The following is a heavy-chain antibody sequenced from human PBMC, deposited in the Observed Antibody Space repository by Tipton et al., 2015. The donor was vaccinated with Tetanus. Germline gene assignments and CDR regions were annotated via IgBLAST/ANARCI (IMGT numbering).Heavy chain of an antibody. CDR3: AREEVAAAGYYYYGMDV. CDR1: GGSISSYY. Sequence: LRLSCTVSGGSISSYYWSWIRQPAGKGLEWIGRIYTSGSTNYNPSPKSRVTMSVDTSKNQFSLKLSSVTAADTAVYYCAREEVAAAGYYYYGMDVWGQGTTVTVSS. D-gene: IGHD6-13*01. CDR2: IYTSGST. V-gene: IGHV4-4*07. J-gene: IGHJ6*02.